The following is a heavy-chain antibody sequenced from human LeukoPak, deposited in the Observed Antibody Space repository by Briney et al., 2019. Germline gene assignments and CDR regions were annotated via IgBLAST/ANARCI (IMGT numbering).Heavy chain of an antibody. Sequence: GGSLRLSCAASGFTFDDYGRSWVREAPGKLLDRLSDLNWNGGSTGYADSVKGRFTISRDNAKNSLYLQMNSLRAEDTALYHCARDEVVQGVNWFDPWGQGTLVTVSS. V-gene: IGHV3-20*01. D-gene: IGHD3-10*01. CDR3: ARDEVVQGVNWFDP. CDR2: LNWNGGST. CDR1: GFTFDDYG. J-gene: IGHJ5*02.